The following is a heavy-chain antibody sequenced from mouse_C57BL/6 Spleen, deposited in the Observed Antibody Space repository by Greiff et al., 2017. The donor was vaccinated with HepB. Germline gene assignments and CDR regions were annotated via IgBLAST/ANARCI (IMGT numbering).Heavy chain of an antibody. CDR3: AREGQLRLRGAMDY. CDR1: GYSFTSYY. CDR2: IYPGSGNT. Sequence: VQLQQSGPELVKPGASVKISCKASGYSFTSYYIHWVKQRPGQGLEWIGWIYPGSGNTKYNEKFKGKATLTADTSSSTAYMQLSSLTSEDSAVYYCAREGQLRLRGAMDYWGQGTSVTVSS. J-gene: IGHJ4*01. V-gene: IGHV1-66*01. D-gene: IGHD3-2*02.